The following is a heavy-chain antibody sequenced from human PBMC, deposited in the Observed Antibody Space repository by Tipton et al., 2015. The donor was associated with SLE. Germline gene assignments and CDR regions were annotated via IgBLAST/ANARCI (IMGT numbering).Heavy chain of an antibody. J-gene: IGHJ3*02. CDR3: ARSSVLLVVHPNAFDI. D-gene: IGHD2-8*02. Sequence: QLVQSGAEVKKPGESLKISCKGSGYSFNTYWIGWVRQMPGKGLEWIGIIYADDSDTRYSPSFQGQVTMSVDKSISTAYLQWSSLKASDTAIYYCARSSVLLVVHPNAFDIWGPGTRVTVSS. V-gene: IGHV5-51*03. CDR1: GYSFNTYW. CDR2: IYADDSDT.